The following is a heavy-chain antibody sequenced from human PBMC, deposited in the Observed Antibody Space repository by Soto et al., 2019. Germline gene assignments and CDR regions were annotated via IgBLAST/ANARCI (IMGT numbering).Heavy chain of an antibody. J-gene: IGHJ5*02. CDR1: GYGFTSYW. CDR2: IYPGDSDT. CDR3: ARSYGDYYSLFDP. Sequence: PGESRKISCKGSGYGFTSYWIGWVRQMPGKGLEWMGIIYPGDSDTRYSPSFQGQVTISADKSISTAYLQWSSLKASDTAMYYCARSYGDYYSLFDPWGQGTLVTVSS. D-gene: IGHD4-17*01. V-gene: IGHV5-51*01.